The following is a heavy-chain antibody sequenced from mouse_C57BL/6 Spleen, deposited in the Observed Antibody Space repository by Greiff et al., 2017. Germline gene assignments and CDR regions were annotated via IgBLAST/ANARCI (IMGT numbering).Heavy chain of an antibody. Sequence: VQLQQSGAELVKPGASVTISCKASGYAFSSYWMNWVKQRPGKGLEWIGQIYPGDGDTNYNGKFKGKDTLTADKSSSTAYMQRSSLTSEDSAVYFCARCYYDYDSAWFAYWGQGTLVTVSA. J-gene: IGHJ3*01. CDR1: GYAFSSYW. CDR3: ARCYYDYDSAWFAY. V-gene: IGHV1-80*01. D-gene: IGHD2-4*01. CDR2: IYPGDGDT.